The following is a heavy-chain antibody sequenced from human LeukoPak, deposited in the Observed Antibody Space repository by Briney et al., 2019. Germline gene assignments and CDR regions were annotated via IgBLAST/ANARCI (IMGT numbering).Heavy chain of an antibody. CDR3: ARVNPVIDAFDI. CDR2: ISSSGST. CDR1: GDSISSGDYY. Sequence: SETLSLTCTVSGDSISSGDYYWSWIRQPAGKGLEWIGRISSSGSTNYNPSLKSRVTISVDTSKNQFSLKLSSVTAADTAVYYCARVNPVIDAFDIWGQGTMVTVSS. V-gene: IGHV4-61*02. J-gene: IGHJ3*02. D-gene: IGHD3-16*02.